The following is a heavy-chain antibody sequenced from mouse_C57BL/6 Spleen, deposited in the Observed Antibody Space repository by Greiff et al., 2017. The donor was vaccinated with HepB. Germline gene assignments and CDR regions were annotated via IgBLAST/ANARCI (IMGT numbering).Heavy chain of an antibody. CDR2: ISSGSSTI. J-gene: IGHJ2*01. CDR1: GFTFSDYG. D-gene: IGHD1-1*01. CDR3: ARHYYGSSGYFDY. V-gene: IGHV5-17*01. Sequence: DVKLVESGGGLVKPGGSLKLSCAASGFTFSDYGMHWVRQAPEKGLEWVAYISSGSSTIYYADTVKGRITISRDNAKNTLFLQMTSLRSEDTAMYYCARHYYGSSGYFDYWGQGTTLTVAS.